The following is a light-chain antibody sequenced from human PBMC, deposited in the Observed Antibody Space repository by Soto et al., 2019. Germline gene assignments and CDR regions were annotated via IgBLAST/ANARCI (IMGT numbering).Light chain of an antibody. CDR3: QQYNNWPPLT. CDR2: GAS. J-gene: IGKJ4*01. CDR1: QSVSSN. Sequence: EIVMTQSPATLSVSPGERATLSCRGSQSVSSNLAWYQQKPGQAPRLLIYGASTRATGIPARFSGSGSGTEFTLTISSLKSEDFAVYYCQQYNNWPPLTFGGGTKVDIK. V-gene: IGKV3-15*01.